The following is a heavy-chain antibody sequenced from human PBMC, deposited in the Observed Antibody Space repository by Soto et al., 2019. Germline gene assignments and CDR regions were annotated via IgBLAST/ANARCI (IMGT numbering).Heavy chain of an antibody. CDR2: VFYSGST. V-gene: IGHV4-59*08. D-gene: IGHD6-13*01. CDR3: AITVSSSWRYHFDN. CDR1: GGSIKDYY. J-gene: IGHJ4*02. Sequence: SETLSLTCTVSGGSIKDYYWSWVRQPPGKGLEWIGYVFYSGSTYYNPSLKSRVAMSVDTSKNQFSLTLNSVTAADTAVYYCAITVSSSWRYHFDNWGQGTPVTFSP.